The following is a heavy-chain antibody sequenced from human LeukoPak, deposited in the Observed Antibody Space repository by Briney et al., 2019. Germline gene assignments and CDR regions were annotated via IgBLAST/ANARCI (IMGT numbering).Heavy chain of an antibody. CDR2: IIPILGIA. J-gene: IGHJ4*02. CDR1: GFTFSSYA. Sequence: GGSLRLSCAASGFTFSSYAISWVRQAPGQGLEWMGRIIPILGIANYAQKFQGRVTITADKSTSTAYMELSSLRSEDTAVYYCARERYYDSSGYYYSKPVDYWGQGTLVTVSS. CDR3: ARERYYDSSGYYYSKPVDY. V-gene: IGHV1-69*04. D-gene: IGHD3-22*01.